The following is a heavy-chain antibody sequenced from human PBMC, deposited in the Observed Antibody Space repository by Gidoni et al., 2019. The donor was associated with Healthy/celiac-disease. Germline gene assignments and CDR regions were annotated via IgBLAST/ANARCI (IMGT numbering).Heavy chain of an antibody. Sequence: QVQLVQSGAEVKKPGASVKVSCKASGYTFTSYAINWVRQATGQGLEWRGWMNPNSGNTGYAQKFQGRVNMTRNTSISTAYMELSSLRSEDTAVYYCARAPSQGNWNTLRYYYYGMDVWGQGTTVTVSS. CDR2: MNPNSGNT. J-gene: IGHJ6*02. D-gene: IGHD1-1*01. CDR3: ARAPSQGNWNTLRYYYYGMDV. CDR1: GYTFTSYA. V-gene: IGHV1-8*01.